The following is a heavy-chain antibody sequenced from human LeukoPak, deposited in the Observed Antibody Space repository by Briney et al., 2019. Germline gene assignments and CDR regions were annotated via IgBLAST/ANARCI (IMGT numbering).Heavy chain of an antibody. CDR3: ARGADIVVVPAATPRYNWFDP. J-gene: IGHJ5*02. CDR1: GGSFSGYY. D-gene: IGHD2-2*01. Sequence: SETLSLTCAVYGGSFSGYYWSWLRQPPGKGLEWIGEINHSGSTNYNPSLKSRVTISVDTSKNQFSLKLSSVTAADTAVYYCARGADIVVVPAATPRYNWFDPWGQGTLVTVSS. V-gene: IGHV4-34*01. CDR2: INHSGST.